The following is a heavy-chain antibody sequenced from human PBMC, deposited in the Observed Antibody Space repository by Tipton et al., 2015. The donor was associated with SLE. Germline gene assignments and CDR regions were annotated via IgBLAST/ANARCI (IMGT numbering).Heavy chain of an antibody. CDR3: ARGQHVRVVFSMDV. J-gene: IGHJ4*02. V-gene: IGHV4-39*07. D-gene: IGHD2-15*01. CDR2: IYYSGST. Sequence: TLSLTCTVSGGSISSSSYYWGWIRQPPGKGLEWIGSIYYSGSTYYNPSLKSRVTISVDTSKNQFSLKLSSVTAADTAVYYCARGQHVRVVFSMDVWGQGTLVTVSS. CDR1: GGSISSSSYY.